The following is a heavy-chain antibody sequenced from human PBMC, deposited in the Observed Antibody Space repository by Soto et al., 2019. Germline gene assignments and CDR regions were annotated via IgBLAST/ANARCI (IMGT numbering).Heavy chain of an antibody. V-gene: IGHV4-30-4*01. D-gene: IGHD3-22*01. CDR3: ARGYYGSSDYFLGSPIFEQ. Sequence: SEPLSLTCPVWGGCVDKGDYFETWIRHPPEKRREWIAYVTSYRQANYDNPSLKSRLTISLGTPMNQFSLELTSVTVADTAVYYCARGYYGSSDYFLGSPIFEQRGQGSLVTVLS. J-gene: IGHJ1*01. CDR2: VTSYRQAN. CDR1: GGCVDKGDYF.